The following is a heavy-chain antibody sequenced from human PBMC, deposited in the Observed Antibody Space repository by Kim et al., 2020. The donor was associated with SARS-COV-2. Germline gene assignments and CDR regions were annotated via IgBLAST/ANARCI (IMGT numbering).Heavy chain of an antibody. D-gene: IGHD6-13*01. V-gene: IGHV4-4*02. J-gene: IGHJ3*01. CDR2: IYYSGTT. CDR3: VRSDRRIAASVSSSAFDD. CDR1: TVFFKSSEW. Sequence: SETLSLTCSVSTVFFKSSEWWSWVRQSPGKGLEWIGEIYYSGTTNYNPSLKTRVNMSIDKSKKLFSLRLNSVTAADTAVYYCVRSDRRIAASVSSSAFDDWGRGTMVIVSS.